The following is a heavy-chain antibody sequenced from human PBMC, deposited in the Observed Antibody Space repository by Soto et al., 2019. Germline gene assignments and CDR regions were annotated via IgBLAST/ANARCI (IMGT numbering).Heavy chain of an antibody. J-gene: IGHJ4*02. CDR3: ARFKYYYDSSGYYYFDY. D-gene: IGHD3-22*01. V-gene: IGHV1-58*02. Sequence: SVNVSCKASGFTFASSAMQWVRQARGQRLEWIGWIVVGSGNTNYAQKFQERVTITRDMSTSTAYMELSSLRSEDTAVYYCARFKYYYDSSGYYYFDYWGQGTLVTVSS. CDR2: IVVGSGNT. CDR1: GFTFASSA.